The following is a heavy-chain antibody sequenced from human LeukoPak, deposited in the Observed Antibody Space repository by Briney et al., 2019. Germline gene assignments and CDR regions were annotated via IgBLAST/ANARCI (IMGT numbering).Heavy chain of an antibody. D-gene: IGHD3-10*01. CDR2: IDPSDSYT. CDR1: GSSFTTYW. J-gene: IGHJ3*02. Sequence: PGEPLKISCKASGSSFTTYWISLVRQMPGKGLEWLGRIDPSDSYTNYSPSFQGHVTISADKSIGTAYRQWSRLKASDSAMYYRARKFGPYDAFDIWGQGTLVTVSS. V-gene: IGHV5-10-1*01. CDR3: ARKFGPYDAFDI.